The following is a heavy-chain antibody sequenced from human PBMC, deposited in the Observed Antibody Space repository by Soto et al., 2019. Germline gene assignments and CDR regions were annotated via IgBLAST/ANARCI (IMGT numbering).Heavy chain of an antibody. D-gene: IGHD4-17*01. V-gene: IGHV1-18*01. CDR3: ARGDCGDYRTCDY. J-gene: IGHJ4*02. CDR1: GYTFDIYG. Sequence: QVQLLQSGAELKKPGASVKVSCKTSGYTFDIYGITWLRQAPGQGLEWVGGISAHNSDTHYSQNLQGRVTMTTDTPTSTAYEEMRSLRSDDTAVYYCARGDCGDYRTCDYWGPGTLVTVSS. CDR2: ISAHNSDT.